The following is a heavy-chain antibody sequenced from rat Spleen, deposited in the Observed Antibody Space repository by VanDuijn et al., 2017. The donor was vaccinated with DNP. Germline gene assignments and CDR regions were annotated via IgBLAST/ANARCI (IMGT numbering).Heavy chain of an antibody. CDR1: GFTFNNDW. CDR3: ASQGTTHFDY. D-gene: IGHD1-4*01. Sequence: EVQLVESGGDPVQPGRSLTLSCVVSGFTFNNDWMTWVRQVPGKGLEWVASISTSGGSSYYSDSVKGRFTISRDNAKNTLYLQMNSLRSEDTATYYCASQGTTHFDYWGQGVMVTVSS. V-gene: IGHV5-31*01. J-gene: IGHJ2*01. CDR2: ISTSGGSS.